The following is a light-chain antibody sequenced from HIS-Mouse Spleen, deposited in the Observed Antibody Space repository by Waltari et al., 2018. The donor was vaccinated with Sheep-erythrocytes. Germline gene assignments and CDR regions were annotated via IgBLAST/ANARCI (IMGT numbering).Light chain of an antibody. Sequence: AIQLTQSPSSLSASVGDRVTITCRASQGISSALAWYQQKPGKAPKLLIYDASSLESGVPPRFSGSGSGTGFTLTISSLQPEDFATYYCQQFNNYPRTFGQGTKVEIK. J-gene: IGKJ1*01. CDR3: QQFNNYPRT. V-gene: IGKV1D-13*01. CDR1: QGISSA. CDR2: DAS.